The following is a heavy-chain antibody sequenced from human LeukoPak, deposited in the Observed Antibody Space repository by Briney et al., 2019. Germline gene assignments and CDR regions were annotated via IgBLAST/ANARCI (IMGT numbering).Heavy chain of an antibody. J-gene: IGHJ4*02. CDR3: VRGDSGPSVDS. CDR1: GGSISSYY. CDR2: IYYSGTT. D-gene: IGHD3-10*01. Sequence: SETLSLTCTVSGGSISSYYWSWIRQPPGKGLEWIGYIYYSGTTNYNPSLKSRVTISIDTSKNQFSLKLSSVTAADTALYYCVRGDSGPSVDSWGQGTLVSVSS. V-gene: IGHV4-59*01.